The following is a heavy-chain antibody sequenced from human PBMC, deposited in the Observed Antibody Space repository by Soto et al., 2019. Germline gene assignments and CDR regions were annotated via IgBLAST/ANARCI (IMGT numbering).Heavy chain of an antibody. CDR2: IHYSGST. CDR3: ARMGRFCRSNGCFGNNFDF. J-gene: IGHJ4*02. V-gene: IGHV4-31*11. Sequence: QVQLQESGPGLVKPSQTLSLTCAVSGGSLSSGGYYWSWIRQHPGKGLEWIGYIHYSGSTYYNPSLQSRITVSVDTSKNEFSLNLRSVTAADTAVYYCARMGRFCRSNGCFGNNFDFWGQGTLVTVSS. D-gene: IGHD2-2*01. CDR1: GGSLSSGGYY.